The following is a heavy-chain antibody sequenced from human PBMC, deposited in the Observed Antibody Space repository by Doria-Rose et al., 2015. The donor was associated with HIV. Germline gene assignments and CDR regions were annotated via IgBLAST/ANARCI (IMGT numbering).Heavy chain of an antibody. Sequence: QITLKESGPVLLKPTETLTLTCTVSGVSLSGPGMGVSWIRQLPAQSLEWLANISSDDVSSYNTSLKSGHTISRGTSKSQVVLTMTDMDPVDTATYYCARIKSSRWYHKYYFDFWGQGTLVIVSA. CDR1: GVSLSGPGMG. V-gene: IGHV2-26*01. CDR3: ARIKSSRWYHKYYFDF. J-gene: IGHJ4*02. D-gene: IGHD6-13*01. CDR2: ISSDDVS.